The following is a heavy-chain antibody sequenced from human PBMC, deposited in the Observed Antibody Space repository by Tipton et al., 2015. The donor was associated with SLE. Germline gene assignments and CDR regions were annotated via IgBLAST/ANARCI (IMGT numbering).Heavy chain of an antibody. Sequence: LRLSCTVSGGSISSSSYYWGWIRQPPGKGLEWIGSIYYSGSTYYNPSLKSRVTISVDTSKNQFSLKLSSVTAADTAVYYCARGEWELPFDYWGQGTLVTVSS. V-gene: IGHV4-39*07. CDR1: GGSISSSSYY. D-gene: IGHD1-26*01. CDR2: IYYSGST. J-gene: IGHJ4*02. CDR3: ARGEWELPFDY.